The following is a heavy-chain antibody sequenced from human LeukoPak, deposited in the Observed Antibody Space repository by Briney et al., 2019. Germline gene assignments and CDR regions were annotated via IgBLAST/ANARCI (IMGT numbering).Heavy chain of an antibody. V-gene: IGHV5-51*01. D-gene: IGHD6-13*01. J-gene: IGHJ4*02. CDR1: GYSFTSYW. CDR3: ARINSSSWYLPQYFDY. CDR2: IYPGDSNT. Sequence: GESLKISCKGSGYSFTSYWIGWVRQMPGKGLEWMGIIYPGDSNTRYSPSFQGQVTISADKSISTAYLQWSSLKASDTAMYYCARINSSSWYLPQYFDYWGQGTLVTVFS.